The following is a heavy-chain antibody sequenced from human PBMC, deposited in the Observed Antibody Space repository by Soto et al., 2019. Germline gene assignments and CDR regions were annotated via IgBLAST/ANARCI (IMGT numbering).Heavy chain of an antibody. V-gene: IGHV1-18*01. D-gene: IGHD6-6*01. J-gene: IGHJ5*02. CDR1: GYTFTSYG. Sequence: ASVKVSCKASGYTFTSYGISWVRQAPGQGLEWMGWISAYNGNTNYAQKLQGRVTMTTDTSTSTAYMELRSLRSDDTAVVYCARCERGSSSPWFDPWGQGTLVTVSS. CDR2: ISAYNGNT. CDR3: ARCERGSSSPWFDP.